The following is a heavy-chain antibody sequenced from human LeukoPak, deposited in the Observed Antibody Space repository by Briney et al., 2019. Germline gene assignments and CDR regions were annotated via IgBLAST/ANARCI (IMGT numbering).Heavy chain of an antibody. CDR3: ARACQKLGARDAFDI. CDR2: IYHSGST. Sequence: SETLSLTCTVSGGSISSYYWSWIRQPAGKGLEWIGYIYHSGSTYYNPSLKSRVTISVDRSKNQFSLKLSSVTAADTAVYYCARACQKLGARDAFDIWGQGTMVTVSS. J-gene: IGHJ3*02. D-gene: IGHD3-16*01. CDR1: GGSISSYY. V-gene: IGHV4-59*12.